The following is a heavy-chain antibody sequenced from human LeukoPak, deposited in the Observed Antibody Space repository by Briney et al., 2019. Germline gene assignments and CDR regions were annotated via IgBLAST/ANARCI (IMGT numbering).Heavy chain of an antibody. V-gene: IGHV3-7*01. Sequence: SGGSLRLSCAASGFTFSSYWMSWVRQAPGKGLEWVANIKQDGSEKYYVDSVKGRFTISRDNAKNSLYLQMNSLRAEDTAVYYCARVRRPWVRSPYFDYWGQGTLVTVSS. D-gene: IGHD1-1*01. J-gene: IGHJ4*02. CDR2: IKQDGSEK. CDR3: ARVRRPWVRSPYFDY. CDR1: GFTFSSYW.